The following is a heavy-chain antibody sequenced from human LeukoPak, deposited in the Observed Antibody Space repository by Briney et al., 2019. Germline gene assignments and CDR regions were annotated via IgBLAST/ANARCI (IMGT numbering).Heavy chain of an antibody. V-gene: IGHV4-59*08. CDR1: GGSISSYY. Sequence: ASETLSLTCTASGGSISSYYWSWIRQPPGKGLEWIGYIYYSGSTNYNPSLKSRVTISVDTSKNQFSLKLSSVTAADTAVYYCARRSGSPYYYYYGMDVWGQGTTVTVSS. D-gene: IGHD5-12*01. CDR3: ARRSGSPYYYYYGMDV. CDR2: IYYSGST. J-gene: IGHJ6*02.